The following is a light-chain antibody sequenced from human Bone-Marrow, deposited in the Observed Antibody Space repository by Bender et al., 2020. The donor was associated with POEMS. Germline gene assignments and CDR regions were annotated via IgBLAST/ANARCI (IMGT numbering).Light chain of an antibody. Sequence: QSALTQPASVSGSPGQSITISCTGTDSDIAMFNVVSWYQQYPGKAPKLIIHDDSERPSGVPDRFSASKSGTSASLTISGLRSEDEADYYCAVWDDSLTVLFGGGTKLTVL. CDR1: DSDIAMFNV. V-gene: IGLV2-14*02. CDR2: DDS. CDR3: AVWDDSLTVL. J-gene: IGLJ2*01.